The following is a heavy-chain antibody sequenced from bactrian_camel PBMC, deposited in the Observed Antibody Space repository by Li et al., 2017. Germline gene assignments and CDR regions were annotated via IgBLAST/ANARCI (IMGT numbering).Heavy chain of an antibody. CDR1: GFTFDDYV. Sequence: GLVQPGGSLRLSCSASGFTFDDYVVGWIRQAPGKGLEWVSGINWSGDRTYYADSVKDQFTISRDNAKNTVYLQMNSLKPEDTAMYYCAADLTCLVRGAVVAGIRFEVDGEHNYWGQGTQVTVS. D-gene: IGHD6*01. J-gene: IGHJ4*01. V-gene: IGHV3-1*01. CDR3: AADLTCLVRGAVVAGIRFEVDGEHNY. CDR2: INWSGDRT.